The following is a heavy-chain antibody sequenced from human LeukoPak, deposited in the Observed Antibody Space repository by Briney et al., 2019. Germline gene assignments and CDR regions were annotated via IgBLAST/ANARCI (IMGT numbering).Heavy chain of an antibody. Sequence: SGGSLRLSCAASGFTVSSNYMSWVRQAPGKGLEWVSVIYSGGSTYYADSVKGGFTISRDNSKNTMYLQMNSLRAEDTAVYYCARDSYDSSGYYYWFDPWGQGTLVTVSS. CDR2: IYSGGST. V-gene: IGHV3-66*01. CDR1: GFTVSSNY. J-gene: IGHJ5*02. CDR3: ARDSYDSSGYYYWFDP. D-gene: IGHD3-22*01.